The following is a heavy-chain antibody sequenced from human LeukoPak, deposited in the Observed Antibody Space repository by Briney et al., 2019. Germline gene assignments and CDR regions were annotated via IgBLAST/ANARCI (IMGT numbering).Heavy chain of an antibody. CDR1: GFTFSSYW. J-gene: IGHJ5*02. CDR2: IKEHGSEK. V-gene: IGHV3-7*01. Sequence: SGGSLRLSCAASGFTFSSYWMTWVRQAPGKGLEWVASIKEHGSEKYFVDSVKGRFTISRDDAKNSVYLQMDSLTAEDTAVYCCARILWGSGAPNWFDPWGQGTQVAVST. D-gene: IGHD3-16*01. CDR3: ARILWGSGAPNWFDP.